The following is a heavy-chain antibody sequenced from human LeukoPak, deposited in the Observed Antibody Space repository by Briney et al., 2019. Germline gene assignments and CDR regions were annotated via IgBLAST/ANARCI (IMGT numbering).Heavy chain of an antibody. Sequence: SETLSLTCTVSADSLSSGGHYWAWLRQPPGKGLESIGFIHHSGSSRHNPSLKDRVAISVDASRKQFALRLSSVTAADTAIYYCARGGNRFGGFYFDYWGQGIQVIVSS. CDR1: ADSLSSGGHY. J-gene: IGHJ4*02. CDR3: ARGGNRFGGFYFDY. V-gene: IGHV4-31*03. D-gene: IGHD3-10*01. CDR2: IHHSGSS.